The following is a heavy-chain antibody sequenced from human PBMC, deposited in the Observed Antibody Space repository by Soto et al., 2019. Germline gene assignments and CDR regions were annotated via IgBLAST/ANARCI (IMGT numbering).Heavy chain of an antibody. CDR2: INAGNGNT. J-gene: IGHJ5*02. CDR3: ARGARGSYAWFDP. D-gene: IGHD1-26*01. CDR1: GYTFTSYA. V-gene: IGHV1-3*01. Sequence: QVQLVQSGAEVKKPGASVKVSCKASGYTFTSYAMHWVRQAPGQRLEWMGWINAGNGNTKYSQKFQGRVTITRDTSASKAYMELSSLRSEDTAVYYCARGARGSYAWFDPWGQGTLVTVSS.